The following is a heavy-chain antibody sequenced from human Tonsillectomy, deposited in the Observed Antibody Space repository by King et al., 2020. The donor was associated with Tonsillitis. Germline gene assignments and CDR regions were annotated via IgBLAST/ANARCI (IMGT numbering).Heavy chain of an antibody. V-gene: IGHV3-9*01. CDR3: AKAKYTWGAAGVGTDFDY. CDR1: GFTFDDYA. D-gene: IGHD6-13*01. Sequence: VQLVQSGGDLVQPGRSLRLSCVVSGFTFDDYAMHWVRHVSGKGLEWVSGIGWNSGTMAYADFVKGRFTISRDNAKKSLYLQMDSLRPEDTAMYYCAKAKYTWGAAGVGTDFDYWGQGTLVTVSS. J-gene: IGHJ4*02. CDR2: IGWNSGTM.